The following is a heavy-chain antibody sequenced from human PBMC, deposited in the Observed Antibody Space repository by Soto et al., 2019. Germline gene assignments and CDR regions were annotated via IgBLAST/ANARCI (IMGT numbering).Heavy chain of an antibody. CDR3: ARPTSTGTTSGYYFDY. CDR1: GGTFSSYP. Sequence: QVQLVQSGAEVKKPGSSVKVSCKASGGTFSSYPISWVRQAPGQGREWMGRIIPILDITDYAQRFQGRVTITADKSTSTASMELSSLSSGDTAVYYCARPTSTGTTSGYYFDYWGQGTLVTVSS. D-gene: IGHD1-7*01. CDR2: IIPILDIT. V-gene: IGHV1-69*02. J-gene: IGHJ4*02.